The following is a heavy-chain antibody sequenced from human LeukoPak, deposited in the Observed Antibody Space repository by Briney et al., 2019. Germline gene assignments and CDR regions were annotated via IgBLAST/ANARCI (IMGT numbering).Heavy chain of an antibody. V-gene: IGHV3-23*01. CDR1: GFQFSSFA. Sequence: GGSLRLSCVASGFQFSSFAMSWVRQAPGRGLQWVSAISTVGDDPSYADSVRGRFTISRDNSKNTLYLQMNSLRAEDTAVYYCARVSGTYYVYWGQGTLVTVSS. CDR2: ISTVGDDP. J-gene: IGHJ4*02. D-gene: IGHD1-26*01. CDR3: ARVSGTYYVY.